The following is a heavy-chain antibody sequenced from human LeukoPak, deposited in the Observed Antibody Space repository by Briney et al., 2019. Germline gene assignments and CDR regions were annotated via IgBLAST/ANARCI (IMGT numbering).Heavy chain of an antibody. V-gene: IGHV3-30*18. J-gene: IGHJ3*02. Sequence: PGGSLRLSCAASGFTFSSYGMHWVRQAPGQGLEGVAGISYDENNKYYAASVKGRFTISRDNSKNALYLQMNSLRAEDTAVYYCAKDLLTGNDAFEIWGQGTMVTVSS. CDR3: AKDLLTGNDAFEI. D-gene: IGHD7-27*01. CDR2: ISYDENNK. CDR1: GFTFSSYG.